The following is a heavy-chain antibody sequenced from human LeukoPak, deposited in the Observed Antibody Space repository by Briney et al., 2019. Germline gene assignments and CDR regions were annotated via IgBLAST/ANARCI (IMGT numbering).Heavy chain of an antibody. D-gene: IGHD1-26*01. Sequence: GGSLRLSCAASGFTFSDYFMSWIRQAPGKGLEWVSFINSGGSSIYYVDSVKGRFTISRDNAKNSLYLQMSSLRAEDTAVYYCASNLAANYHFYYGIDVWGQGTTVTVSS. J-gene: IGHJ6*02. CDR1: GFTFSDYF. V-gene: IGHV3-11*01. CDR3: ASNLAANYHFYYGIDV. CDR2: INSGGSSI.